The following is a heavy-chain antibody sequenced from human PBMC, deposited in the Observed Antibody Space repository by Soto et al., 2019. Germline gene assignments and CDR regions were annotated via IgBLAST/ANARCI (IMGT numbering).Heavy chain of an antibody. J-gene: IGHJ3*02. V-gene: IGHV4-34*01. Sequence: QVQLQQWGAGLLKPSETLSLTCAVYGGSFSGYYWSWIRQPPGEGLEWIGEINHSGSTNYNPSLKSRVTISVDTSKNQFSLKLSSVTAADTAVYYCARGWGYYDFWSGYAGAFDIWGQGTMVTVSS. D-gene: IGHD3-3*01. CDR2: INHSGST. CDR3: ARGWGYYDFWSGYAGAFDI. CDR1: GGSFSGYY.